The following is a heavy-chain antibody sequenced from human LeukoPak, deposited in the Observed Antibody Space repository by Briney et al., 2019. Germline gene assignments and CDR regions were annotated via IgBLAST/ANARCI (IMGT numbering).Heavy chain of an antibody. CDR3: ASGITMVRGPTDYYGMDV. CDR1: GFTFSSYG. CDR2: IWYDGSNK. D-gene: IGHD3-10*01. J-gene: IGHJ6*04. Sequence: GGSLRLSCAASGFTFSSYGMHWVRQAPGKGLEWVAVIWYDGSNKYYADSVKGRFTISRDNSKNTLYLQMNSLRAEDTAVNYCASGITMVRGPTDYYGMDVWGKGTTVTVSS. V-gene: IGHV3-33*01.